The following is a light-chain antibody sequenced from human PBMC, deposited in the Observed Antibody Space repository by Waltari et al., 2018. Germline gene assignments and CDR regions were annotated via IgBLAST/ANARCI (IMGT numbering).Light chain of an antibody. J-gene: IGKJ3*01. CDR2: DAS. V-gene: IGKV1-13*02. CDR1: QGISSA. Sequence: AIQLTQSPSSLSASVGHRVIITCRSSQGISSALAWYQQKPVKAPKLLIYDASSLQSGVPSRFSGGGSGTDFTLAISSLQPEYFATYYCQQLRAFGPGTKVDIK. CDR3: QQLRA.